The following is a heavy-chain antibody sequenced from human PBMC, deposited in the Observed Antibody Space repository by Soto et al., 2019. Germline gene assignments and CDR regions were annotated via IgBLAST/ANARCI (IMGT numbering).Heavy chain of an antibody. Sequence: GGSLRLSCAASGFTFSSYEMNWVRQAPGKGLEWVSYISSSGSTIYYADSVKGRFTISRDNAKNSLYLQMNSLRAEDTAVYYCASGGSCGGDCYSGADWFDPWGQGTLVTVSS. V-gene: IGHV3-48*03. CDR3: ASGGSCGGDCYSGADWFDP. CDR2: ISSSGSTI. J-gene: IGHJ5*02. D-gene: IGHD2-21*02. CDR1: GFTFSSYE.